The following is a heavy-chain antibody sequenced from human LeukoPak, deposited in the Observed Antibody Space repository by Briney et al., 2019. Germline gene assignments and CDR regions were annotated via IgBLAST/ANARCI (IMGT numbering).Heavy chain of an antibody. D-gene: IGHD1-20*01. J-gene: IGHJ4*02. CDR1: GFTFSSYA. Sequence: GGSLRLSCAASGFTFSSYAMSWVRQAPGKGLEWVSAISGSGVTYYADSVKGRFTISRDKSKNTLYLQMNSLRAEDTAVYYCAPGITGTTGYFDYRGQGTLVTVSS. V-gene: IGHV3-23*01. CDR2: ISGSGVT. CDR3: APGITGTTGYFDY.